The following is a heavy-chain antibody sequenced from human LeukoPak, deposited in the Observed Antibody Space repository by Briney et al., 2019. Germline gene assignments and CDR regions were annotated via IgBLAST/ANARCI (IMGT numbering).Heavy chain of an antibody. CDR2: ISGSGGST. V-gene: IGHV3-23*01. Sequence: GGTPRLSCAASGFTFSSYGMSWVRQAPGKGLEWVSAISGSGGSTYYADSVKGQFTISRDNSKNTLYLQMNSLRAEDTAVYYCAKDLFYDSSGYYSSRGGSDAFDIWGQGTMVTVSS. D-gene: IGHD3-22*01. CDR3: AKDLFYDSSGYYSSRGGSDAFDI. CDR1: GFTFSSYG. J-gene: IGHJ3*02.